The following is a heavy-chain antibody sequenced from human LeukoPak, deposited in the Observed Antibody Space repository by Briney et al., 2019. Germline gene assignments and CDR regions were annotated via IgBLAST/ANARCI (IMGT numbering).Heavy chain of an antibody. CDR1: GYTFTGYY. V-gene: IGHV1-2*04. CDR3: ASTIRYCSSTSCYGSEDAFDI. J-gene: IGHJ3*02. Sequence: ASVTVSCKASGYTFTGYYMHWVRQAPGQGLEWMGWINPNSGGTNYAQKFQGWVTMTRDTSISTAYMELSRLRSDDTAVYYCASTIRYCSSTSCYGSEDAFDIWGQGTMVTVSS. D-gene: IGHD2-2*01. CDR2: INPNSGGT.